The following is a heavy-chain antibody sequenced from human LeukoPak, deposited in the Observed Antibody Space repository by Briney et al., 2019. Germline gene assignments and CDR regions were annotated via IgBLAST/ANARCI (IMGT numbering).Heavy chain of an antibody. Sequence: GGSLRLSCAASGFTFDDYTMHWVRQAPGKGLEWVPLISWDGGSTYYADSVKGRFTISRDNSKNSLYLQMNSLRTEDTALYYCAKAGIAVAWRPLDYWGQGTLVTVSS. CDR3: AKAGIAVAWRPLDY. V-gene: IGHV3-43*01. CDR2: ISWDGGST. CDR1: GFTFDDYT. J-gene: IGHJ4*02. D-gene: IGHD6-19*01.